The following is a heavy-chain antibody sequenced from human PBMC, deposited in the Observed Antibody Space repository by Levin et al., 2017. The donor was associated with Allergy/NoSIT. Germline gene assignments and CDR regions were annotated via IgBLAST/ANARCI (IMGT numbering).Heavy chain of an antibody. D-gene: IGHD5-18*01. CDR1: GGTFSHYA. CDR3: AGWDTVTNYYYYGLGA. V-gene: IGHV1-69*04. CDR2: IVPILGVT. Sequence: KISCKASGGTFSHYAINWLRQAPGQGLEWMGRIVPILGVTNYAQRSQGRVTITADKSTSTAYMEVNSLTSEDTAVYYCAGWDTVTNYYYYGLGAWGQGTTVTVSS. J-gene: IGHJ6*02.